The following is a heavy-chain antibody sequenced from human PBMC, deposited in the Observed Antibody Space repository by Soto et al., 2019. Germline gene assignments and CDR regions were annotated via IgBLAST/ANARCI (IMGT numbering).Heavy chain of an antibody. Sequence: QVQLQESGPGLVKPSETLSLTCGVSGGSVTSDSFYWSWIRQPPGRGLEWIGYISNNGGTNYTPSLKRRVIMSVDTSKNHFSLNLSSVTAADTAVYYCARGTWIQLLSLWGQGTLVTVSS. J-gene: IGHJ4*02. V-gene: IGHV4-61*03. CDR1: GGSVTSDSFY. CDR2: ISNNGGT. D-gene: IGHD5-18*01. CDR3: ARGTWIQLLSL.